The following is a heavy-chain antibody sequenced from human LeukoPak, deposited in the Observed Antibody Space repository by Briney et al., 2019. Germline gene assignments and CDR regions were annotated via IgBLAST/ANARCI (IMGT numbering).Heavy chain of an antibody. CDR1: GFTFNNHA. D-gene: IGHD2-15*01. V-gene: IGHV3-23*01. CDR3: AKSSLVALYDY. J-gene: IGHJ4*02. CDR2: ISGSGGRT. Sequence: GGSLRLSCAASGFTFNNHAMSWVRQAPGKGLEWVSTISGSGGRTYYADSVKGRFTISRDNSKNTLYLQMNSLRADDTAVYYCAKSSLVALYDYLGQGTLVTVSS.